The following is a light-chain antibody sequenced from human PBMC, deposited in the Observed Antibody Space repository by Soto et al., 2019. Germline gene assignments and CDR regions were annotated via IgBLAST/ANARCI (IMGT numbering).Light chain of an antibody. CDR2: DAS. J-gene: IGKJ5*01. V-gene: IGKV3-11*01. Sequence: EIVLTQSPVTLSLSPGERATLSCRASQSVGSYLAWYQQKPGQAPRLLIYDASNRATGIPARFTGSGSETDFTLTISSLDAEDFAVYYCQQRKNWQVTFGQGTRLEIK. CDR3: QQRKNWQVT. CDR1: QSVGSY.